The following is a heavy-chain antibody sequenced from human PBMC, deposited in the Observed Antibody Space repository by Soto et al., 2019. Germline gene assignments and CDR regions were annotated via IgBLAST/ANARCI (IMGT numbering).Heavy chain of an antibody. V-gene: IGHV1-18*01. D-gene: IGHD3-3*01. Sequence: QVQLVQSGVEVKKPGASEKVSCKASGYSFTNYGITWVRQAPGQGLEWLGWISGYNGNTNYAQKFQGRVTMTTDTSTSTAYMDLRSLRYDDTAVYYCARGGRFAVADTDYWGQGTLLTVSS. J-gene: IGHJ4*02. CDR2: ISGYNGNT. CDR3: ARGGRFAVADTDY. CDR1: GYSFTNYG.